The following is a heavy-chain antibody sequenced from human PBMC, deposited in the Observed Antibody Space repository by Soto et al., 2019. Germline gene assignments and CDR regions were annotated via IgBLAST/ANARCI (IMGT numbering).Heavy chain of an antibody. V-gene: IGHV5-51*01. CDR2: IYPGDSDT. CDR1: GYSFTSYW. D-gene: IGHD3-10*01. J-gene: IGHJ5*02. Sequence: GESLKISCKGSGYSFTSYWIGWVRQMPGKGLEWMGIIYPGDSDTRYSPSFQGQVTISADKSISTAYLQWSSLKASDTAMYYCARRRGADYGYYGSGWFDPWGQGTLVTVSS. CDR3: ARRRGADYGYYGSGWFDP.